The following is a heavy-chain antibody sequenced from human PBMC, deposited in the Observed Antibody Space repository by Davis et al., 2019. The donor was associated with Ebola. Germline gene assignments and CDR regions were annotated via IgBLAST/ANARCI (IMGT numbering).Heavy chain of an antibody. V-gene: IGHV4-30-2*01. CDR3: ASHYYGSGIFDY. CDR1: GGSISSGGYS. Sequence: PSETLSLTCAVPGGSISSGGYSWSWIRQPPGKGLEWIGYIFHSGTTYYNPSLKSRVTMSVDRSKNQFSLKLRSVTAADTAVYYCASHYYGSGIFDYWGQGTLVTVSS. CDR2: IFHSGTT. J-gene: IGHJ4*02. D-gene: IGHD3-10*01.